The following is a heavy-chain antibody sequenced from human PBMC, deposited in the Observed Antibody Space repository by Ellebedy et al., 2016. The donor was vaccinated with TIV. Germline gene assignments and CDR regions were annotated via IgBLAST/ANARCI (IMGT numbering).Heavy chain of an antibody. CDR2: IVVGSGNT. D-gene: IGHD6-19*01. Sequence: SVKVSXXASGFTFTSSAVQWVRQARGQRLEWIGWIVVGSGNTNYAQKFQERVTITRDMSTSTAYMELSSLRSEDTAVYYCAAGYSSGWYQIQHWGQGTLVTVSS. J-gene: IGHJ1*01. CDR3: AAGYSSGWYQIQH. CDR1: GFTFTSSA. V-gene: IGHV1-58*01.